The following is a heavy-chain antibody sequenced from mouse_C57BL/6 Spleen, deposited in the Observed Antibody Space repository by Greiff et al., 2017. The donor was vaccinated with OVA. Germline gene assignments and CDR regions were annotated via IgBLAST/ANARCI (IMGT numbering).Heavy chain of an antibody. J-gene: IGHJ1*03. Sequence: VQLQQSGPGLVQPSQSLSITCTVSGFSLTSYGVHWVRQSPGKGLEWLGVIWSGGSTDYNAAFISRLSISKDNSKSQVFFKMNSLQADDTAIYYCARNGNYGSSYWYFDVWGTGTTVTVSS. CDR1: GFSLTSYG. D-gene: IGHD1-1*01. CDR2: IWSGGST. V-gene: IGHV2-2*01. CDR3: ARNGNYGSSYWYFDV.